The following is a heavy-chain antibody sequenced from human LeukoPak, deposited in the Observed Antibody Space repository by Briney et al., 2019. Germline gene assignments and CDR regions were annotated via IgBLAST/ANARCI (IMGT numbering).Heavy chain of an antibody. D-gene: IGHD6-25*01. CDR2: IWYDGSNK. CDR3: AKGAARHYYYYYMDV. CDR1: GFTFSSYG. Sequence: GGSLRLSCAASGFTFSSYGMHWVRQAPGKGLEWVAVIWYDGSNKYYADSVKGRFTISRDNSKNTLYLQMNSLRAEDTAVYYCAKGAARHYYYYYMDVWGKGTTVTVSS. J-gene: IGHJ6*03. V-gene: IGHV3-33*06.